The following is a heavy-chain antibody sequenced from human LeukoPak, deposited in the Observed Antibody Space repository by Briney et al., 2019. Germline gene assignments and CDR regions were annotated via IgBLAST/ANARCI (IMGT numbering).Heavy chain of an antibody. V-gene: IGHV3-21*01. CDR1: GFTFSSYS. Sequence: PGGSLRLSCAASGFTFSSYSMNWVRQAPGKGLEWVSSISSSSSYIYYADSVKGRFTISRDNAKNSLYLQMNSLRAEDTAVYYCARDSRVIAAVNNWFDPWGQGTLVTVSS. CDR2: ISSSSSYI. J-gene: IGHJ5*02. CDR3: ARDSRVIAAVNNWFDP. D-gene: IGHD6-13*01.